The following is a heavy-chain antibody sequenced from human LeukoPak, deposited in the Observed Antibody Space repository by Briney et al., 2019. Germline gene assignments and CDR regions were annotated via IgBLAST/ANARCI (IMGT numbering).Heavy chain of an antibody. CDR3: ARLWGFKATHY. V-gene: IGHV3-48*03. CDR2: ISATGAAI. Sequence: GGSLRLSCTASGITFSSFEMNWVRQAPGKGLEWISYISATGAAIDYADSVKGRFTISRDNAKNSVFLQMSSLRAEDTAVYYCARLWGFKATHYWGQGTLVTVSS. CDR1: GITFSSFE. J-gene: IGHJ4*02. D-gene: IGHD3-16*01.